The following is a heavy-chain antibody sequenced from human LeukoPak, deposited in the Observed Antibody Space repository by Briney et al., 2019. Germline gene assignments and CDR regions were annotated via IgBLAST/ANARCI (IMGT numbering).Heavy chain of an antibody. Sequence: GGSLSLSCEASGFTFSNNVMTWVRQVPGKGLEWVSYISANGDVTYYADSVKGRFTISRDNSNNTLYLQMNSLRAEDAAVYFCAKPPGLVGVGDYWGQGTLVTVSS. D-gene: IGHD1-26*01. J-gene: IGHJ4*02. CDR3: AKPPGLVGVGDY. CDR2: ISANGDVT. CDR1: GFTFSNNV. V-gene: IGHV3-23*01.